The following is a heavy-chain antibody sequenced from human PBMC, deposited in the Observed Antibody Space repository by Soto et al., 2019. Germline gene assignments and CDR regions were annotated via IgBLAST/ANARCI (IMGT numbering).Heavy chain of an antibody. J-gene: IGHJ5*02. Sequence: SETLSLTCSVSGGSISSFAYYWGWIRQPPGKGLEWIGTVYYNENTYYNPSLKSRVTISVDTAKNQFSLNLRSVTAADTAIYFCARRERYYGSQGWFDPWGQVTLVTVAS. D-gene: IGHD3-10*01. CDR3: ARRERYYGSQGWFDP. CDR2: VYYNENT. V-gene: IGHV4-39*01. CDR1: GGSISSFAYY.